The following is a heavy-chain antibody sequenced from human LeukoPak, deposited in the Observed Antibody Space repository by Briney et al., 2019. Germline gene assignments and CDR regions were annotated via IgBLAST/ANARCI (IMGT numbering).Heavy chain of an antibody. CDR2: INHSGST. Sequence: SETLSLTCAVYDGSFSGYYWSWIRQPPGKGLEWIGEINHSGSTNYNPSLKSRATISVDTSKNQFSLKLSSVTAADTAVYYCARRWFRGYSYGLSGWFDPWGQGTLVTVSS. CDR1: DGSFSGYY. D-gene: IGHD5-18*01. V-gene: IGHV4-34*01. CDR3: ARRWFRGYSYGLSGWFDP. J-gene: IGHJ5*02.